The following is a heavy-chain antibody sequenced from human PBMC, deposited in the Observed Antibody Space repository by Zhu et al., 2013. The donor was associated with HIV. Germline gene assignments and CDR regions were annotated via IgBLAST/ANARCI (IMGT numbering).Heavy chain of an antibody. Sequence: QVQLVQSGAEVKKPGASVKVSCKASGYTFTSYGISWVRQAPGQGLEWMGWISAYNGNTNYAQKLQGRVTMTTDTSTSTAYMELRSLRSDDTAVYYCARDPEQLPQDYYYYYGMDVWGQGTTVTVSS. J-gene: IGHJ6*02. CDR3: ARDPEQLPQDYYYYYGMDV. CDR1: GYTFTSYG. D-gene: IGHD2-2*01. V-gene: IGHV1-18*01. CDR2: ISAYNGNT.